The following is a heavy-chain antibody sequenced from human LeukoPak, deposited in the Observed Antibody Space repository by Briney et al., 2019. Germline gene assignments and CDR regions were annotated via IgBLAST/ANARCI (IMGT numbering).Heavy chain of an antibody. Sequence: GGSLRLSCAVSGFTYSTSDMHWVRQAPGKGLEWVSFIQYDGSHENYADSVKGRFTISRDNAKNSLFLQMNSLRAEDTAVYYCVRCTFVLHKRCSAFDVWGQGTMVTVSA. D-gene: IGHD2-8*01. J-gene: IGHJ3*01. CDR3: VRCTFVLHKRCSAFDV. CDR1: GFTYSTSD. V-gene: IGHV3-30*02. CDR2: IQYDGSHE.